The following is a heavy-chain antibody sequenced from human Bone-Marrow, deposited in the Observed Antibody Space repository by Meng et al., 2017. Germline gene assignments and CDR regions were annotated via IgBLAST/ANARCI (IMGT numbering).Heavy chain of an antibody. CDR3: ARGGWSLDY. V-gene: IGHV4-59*08. Sequence: VQPQELGPGLVKPSETLSLTRPVSGGSISSYYWSWTRQPPGKGLEWIGYIYYSGSTTYNPSLKSRVTISVETSKNQFSLNLSSVTAADTAVYYCARGGWSLDYWGQGTLVTVSS. CDR1: GGSISSYY. J-gene: IGHJ4*02. D-gene: IGHD2-15*01. CDR2: IYYSGST.